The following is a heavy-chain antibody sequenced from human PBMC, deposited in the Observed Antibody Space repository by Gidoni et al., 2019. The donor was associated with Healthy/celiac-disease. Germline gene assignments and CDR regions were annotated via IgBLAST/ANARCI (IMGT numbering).Heavy chain of an antibody. CDR1: GFTFSSYS. CDR3: ARATRERITIFGVVITYFDY. J-gene: IGHJ4*02. D-gene: IGHD3-3*01. Sequence: EVQLVESGGGLVKPGGSLRLSCAASGFTFSSYSMNWVRQAPGKGLEWVSSISSSSSYIYYADSVKGRFTISRDNAKNSLYLQMNSLRAEDTAVYYCARATRERITIFGVVITYFDYWGQGTLVTVSS. CDR2: ISSSSSYI. V-gene: IGHV3-21*01.